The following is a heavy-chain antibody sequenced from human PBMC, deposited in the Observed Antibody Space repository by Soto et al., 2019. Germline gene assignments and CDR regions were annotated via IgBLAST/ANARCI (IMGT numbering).Heavy chain of an antibody. CDR2: ISYDGSNK. CDR1: GFTFSSYA. D-gene: IGHD3-3*01. CDR3: ARDNSFGVVITLVYYYSMDV. J-gene: IGHJ6*02. Sequence: PGGSLRLSCAASGFTFSSYAMHRVRQAPGKGLEWVAVISYDGSNKYYADSVKGRFTISRDNSKNTLYLQMNSLRAEDTAVYYCARDNSFGVVITLVYYYSMDVWGQGTTVTVSS. V-gene: IGHV3-30-3*01.